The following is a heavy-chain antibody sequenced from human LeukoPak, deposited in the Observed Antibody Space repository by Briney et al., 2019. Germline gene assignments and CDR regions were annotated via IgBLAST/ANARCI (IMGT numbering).Heavy chain of an antibody. CDR2: IYYSGST. D-gene: IGHD3-16*02. J-gene: IGHJ4*02. V-gene: IGHV4-39*07. CDR3: ARPRGDYVWGSYRYTGVYFDY. Sequence: SETLSLTCTVSGGSISSSSYYWGWIRQPPGKGLEWIGTIYYSGSTYYNPSLKSRVTISVDTSKNQFSLKLSSVTAADTAVYYCARPRGDYVWGSYRYTGVYFDYWGQGTLVTVSS. CDR1: GGSISSSSYY.